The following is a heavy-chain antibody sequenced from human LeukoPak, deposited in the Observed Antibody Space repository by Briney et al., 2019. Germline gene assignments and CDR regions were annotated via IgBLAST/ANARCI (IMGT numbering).Heavy chain of an antibody. D-gene: IGHD3-22*01. Sequence: SETLSLTCAVYGGSFSGYYWSWIRQPPGKGLDWIGEIYHSGSTNYNPSLKSRVTISVDTSKNQFSLKLSSVTAADTAVYYCARGPSSSGYYCRLDYWGQGTLATVSS. CDR3: ARGPSSSGYYCRLDY. V-gene: IGHV4-34*01. CDR2: IYHSGST. J-gene: IGHJ4*02. CDR1: GGSFSGYY.